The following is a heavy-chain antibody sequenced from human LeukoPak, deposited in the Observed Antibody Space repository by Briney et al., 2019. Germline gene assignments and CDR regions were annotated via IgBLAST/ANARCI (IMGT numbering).Heavy chain of an antibody. D-gene: IGHD6-19*01. Sequence: SETLSLTCTVSGGSISSSSYYWGWIRQPPGKGLEWIGSIYYSGSTYYNPSLKSRVTISVDTSKNQFSLKLSSVTAADTAVYYCARHFGRSGDRLWYFDLWGRGTLVTVSS. CDR2: IYYSGST. V-gene: IGHV4-39*01. CDR1: GGSISSSSYY. CDR3: ARHFGRSGDRLWYFDL. J-gene: IGHJ2*01.